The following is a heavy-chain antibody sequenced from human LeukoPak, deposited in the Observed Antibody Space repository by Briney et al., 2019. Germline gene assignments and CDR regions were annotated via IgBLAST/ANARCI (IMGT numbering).Heavy chain of an antibody. CDR3: ARAPPAPVVVITDWYFDL. V-gene: IGHV4-38-2*02. CDR2: IYHSGST. Sequence: PSETLSLTCTVSGYSISSGYYWGWIRQPPGKGLEWIGSIYHSGSTYYNPSLKSRVTISVDTSKNQFSLKLSSVTAADTAVYYCARAPPAPVVVITDWYFDLWGRGTLVTVSS. D-gene: IGHD3-22*01. CDR1: GYSISSGYY. J-gene: IGHJ2*01.